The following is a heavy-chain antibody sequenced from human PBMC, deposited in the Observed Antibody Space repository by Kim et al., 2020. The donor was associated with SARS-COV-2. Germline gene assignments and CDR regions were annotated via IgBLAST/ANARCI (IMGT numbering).Heavy chain of an antibody. CDR3: AKDHESSGWPTFDY. V-gene: IGHV3-23*01. D-gene: IGHD3-22*01. J-gene: IGHJ4*02. Sequence: YAESVKCRFTVSRDNAKNTLYRQMDSLRAENTALYYCAKDHESSGWPTFDYWGQGTLVTVAS.